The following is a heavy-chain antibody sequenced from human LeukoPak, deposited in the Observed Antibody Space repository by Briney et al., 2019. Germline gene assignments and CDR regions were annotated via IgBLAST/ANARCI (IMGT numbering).Heavy chain of an antibody. CDR2: VYYSGST. CDR3: ARHYGYSYGPDY. Sequence: PSETLSLTCTVSGGSISTYYWSWIRQPPGKGLEWLGYVYYSGSTSYNPSLKSRAIISVDTSKNEFSLNVSSVTAADTAVYYCARHYGYSYGPDYWGQGTLVTVSS. CDR1: GGSISTYY. J-gene: IGHJ4*02. D-gene: IGHD5-18*01. V-gene: IGHV4-59*08.